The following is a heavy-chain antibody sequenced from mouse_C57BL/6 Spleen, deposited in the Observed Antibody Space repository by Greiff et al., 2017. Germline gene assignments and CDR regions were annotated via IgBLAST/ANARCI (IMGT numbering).Heavy chain of an antibody. V-gene: IGHV1-7*01. CDR2: INPSSGYT. Sequence: QVQLQQSGAELAKPGASVKLSCKASGYTFTSYWMHWVKQRPGQGLEWIGYINPSSGYTKYNQKFKDKATLTADKSSSTAYMQLSSLTYEDSAVXYCAKFYYGPDYYAMDYWGQGTSVTVSS. CDR3: AKFYYGPDYYAMDY. D-gene: IGHD2-1*01. J-gene: IGHJ4*01. CDR1: GYTFTSYW.